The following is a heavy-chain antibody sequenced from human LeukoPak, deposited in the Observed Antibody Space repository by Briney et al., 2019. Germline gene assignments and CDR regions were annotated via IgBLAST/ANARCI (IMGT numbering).Heavy chain of an antibody. D-gene: IGHD1-26*01. CDR1: GFTFSSYS. CDR2: ISSSSSYI. CDR3: APLGAATILEFDY. Sequence: GGSLSLSCAASGFTFSSYSMNWVRQAPGKGLEWVSSISSSSSYIYYADSVKGRFTISRDNAKNSLYLQMNSLRAEDTAVYYCAPLGAATILEFDYWGQGTLVTVSS. V-gene: IGHV3-21*01. J-gene: IGHJ4*02.